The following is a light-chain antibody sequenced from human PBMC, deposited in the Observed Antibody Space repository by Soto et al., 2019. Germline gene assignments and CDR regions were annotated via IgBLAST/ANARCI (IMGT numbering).Light chain of an antibody. CDR1: QGISSY. CDR3: QHYNSYSEE. Sequence: DIQMTQPHTSLSASVGDRVTITCRARQGISSYLAWYQQEPGKAPTLLIYAASTSKSGVPSRFSGSGAGTEFTLTISSMQPDDFATYYCQHYNSYSEEFGQGTKVDIK. CDR2: AAS. V-gene: IGKV1-9*01. J-gene: IGKJ1*01.